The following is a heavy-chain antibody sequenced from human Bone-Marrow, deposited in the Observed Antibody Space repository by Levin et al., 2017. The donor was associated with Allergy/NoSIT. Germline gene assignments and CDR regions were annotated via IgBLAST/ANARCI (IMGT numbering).Heavy chain of an antibody. CDR2: ISYDGSNK. Sequence: GESLKISCAASGFTFSSYGMHWVRQAPGKGLEWVAVISYDGSNKYYADSVKGRFTISRDNSKNTLYLQMNSLRAEDTAVYYCAKDYKRYCISTSCSGDFDYWGQGTLVTVSS. D-gene: IGHD2-2*01. V-gene: IGHV3-30*18. CDR1: GFTFSSYG. CDR3: AKDYKRYCISTSCSGDFDY. J-gene: IGHJ4*02.